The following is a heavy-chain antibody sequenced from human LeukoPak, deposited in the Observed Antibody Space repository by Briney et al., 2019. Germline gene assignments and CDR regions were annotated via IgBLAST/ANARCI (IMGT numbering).Heavy chain of an antibody. CDR2: INHSGST. D-gene: IGHD3-22*01. Sequence: PSGTLSLTCAVSGGSISSSNWWSWIRPPPGKGLEWIGEINHSGSTNYNPSLKSRVTISVDTSKNQFSLKLSSVTAADTAVYYCARCQYYYDSSGYSYPRDGAFDYRGQGTLVTVSS. CDR1: GGSISSSNW. J-gene: IGHJ4*02. V-gene: IGHV4-4*02. CDR3: ARCQYYYDSSGYSYPRDGAFDY.